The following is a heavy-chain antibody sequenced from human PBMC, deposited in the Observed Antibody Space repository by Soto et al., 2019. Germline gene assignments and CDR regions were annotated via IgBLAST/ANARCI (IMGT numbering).Heavy chain of an antibody. CDR1: GYTFTSYA. CDR3: ARSSNPVLLWFGEPRGLVCEY. Sequence: ASVKVSCKASGYTFTSYAMHWVRQAPGQRLEWMGWINAGNGNTKYSQKFQGRVTITRDTSASTAYMELSSLRSEDTAVYYCARSSNPVLLWFGEPRGLVCEYWGQGTLVT. J-gene: IGHJ4*02. CDR2: INAGNGNT. V-gene: IGHV1-3*01. D-gene: IGHD3-10*01.